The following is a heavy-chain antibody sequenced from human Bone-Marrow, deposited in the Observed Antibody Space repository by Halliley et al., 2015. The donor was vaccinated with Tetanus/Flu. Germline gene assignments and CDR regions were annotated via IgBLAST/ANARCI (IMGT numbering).Heavy chain of an antibody. CDR2: ITYSGST. Sequence: GEALGSGQYYWTWIRQPPGKGLEWIGYITYSGSTYYNPSLKSRVGISLGTSENHFSLSVRSVTAADAAVYFCAAGEYF. J-gene: IGHJ4*01. CDR3: AAGEYF. V-gene: IGHV4-30-4*01. CDR1: GEALGSGQYY. D-gene: IGHD3-10*01.